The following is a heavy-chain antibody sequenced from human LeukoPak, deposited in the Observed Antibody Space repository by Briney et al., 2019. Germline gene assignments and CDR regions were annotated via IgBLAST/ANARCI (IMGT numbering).Heavy chain of an antibody. D-gene: IGHD3-3*01. CDR2: IRYDGSNK. CDR1: GFTFSSYG. V-gene: IGHV3-30*02. J-gene: IGHJ4*02. Sequence: GGSLRLSCAASGFTFSSYGMHWVRQAPGKGLEWVAFIRYDGSNKYYADSVKGRFTISRDNSKNTLYLQMNSLRAEDTAVYYCARGDFWSAKDPKFDYWGQGTLVTVSS. CDR3: ARGDFWSAKDPKFDY.